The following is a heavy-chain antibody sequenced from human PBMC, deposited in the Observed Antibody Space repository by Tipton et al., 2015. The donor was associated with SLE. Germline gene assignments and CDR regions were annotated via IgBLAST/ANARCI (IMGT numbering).Heavy chain of an antibody. CDR2: VHYSGGP. CDR3: VREQNGIFNI. Sequence: TLSLTCTVSGYSISSGYYWGWIRQPPGKGLEWLGYVHYSGGPNYNPSLKSRVTMSIDRSKNQFSVKLSSVTAADTAVYYCVREQNGIFNIWGQGTMVTVSS. D-gene: IGHD2-8*01. CDR1: GYSISSGYY. V-gene: IGHV4-61*01. J-gene: IGHJ3*02.